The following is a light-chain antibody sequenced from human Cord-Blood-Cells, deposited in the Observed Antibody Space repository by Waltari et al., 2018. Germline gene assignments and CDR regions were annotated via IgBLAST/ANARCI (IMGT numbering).Light chain of an antibody. Sequence: DSQMTQSPSSLAASVGDRVTITCRASQSISRYFNWYQQKPGKAPKLLIYAASSLQSGVPSRFSGSGSGKDFTLTISSLQPEDFATYYCQQSYSTPYTFGQGTKLEIK. V-gene: IGKV1-39*01. CDR2: AAS. CDR3: QQSYSTPYT. J-gene: IGKJ2*01. CDR1: QSISRY.